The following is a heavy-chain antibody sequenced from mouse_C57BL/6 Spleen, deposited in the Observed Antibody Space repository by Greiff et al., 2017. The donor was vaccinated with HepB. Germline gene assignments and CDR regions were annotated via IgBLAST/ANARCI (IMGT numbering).Heavy chain of an antibody. J-gene: IGHJ1*03. CDR3: ARPYSNHWYFDV. CDR1: GYAFSSYW. Sequence: QVQLKQSGAELVKPGASVKISCKASGYAFSSYWMNWVKQRPGKGLEWIGQIYPGDGDTNYNGKFKGKATLTADKSSSTAYMQLSSLTSEDSAVYFCARPYSNHWYFDVWGTGTTVTVSS. CDR2: IYPGDGDT. D-gene: IGHD2-5*01. V-gene: IGHV1-80*01.